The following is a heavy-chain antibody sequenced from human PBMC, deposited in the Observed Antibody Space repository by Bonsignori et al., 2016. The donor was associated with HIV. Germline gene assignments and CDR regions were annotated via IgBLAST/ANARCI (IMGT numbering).Heavy chain of an antibody. V-gene: IGHV4-34*01. Sequence: RQAPGKGLEWIGEINHSGSTNYNPSLKSRVTISVDTSKNQFSLKLSSVTAADTAVYYCARGRAGDSSHHQFDYWGQGTLVTVSS. J-gene: IGHJ4*02. CDR2: INHSGST. CDR3: ARGRAGDSSHHQFDY. D-gene: IGHD6-19*01.